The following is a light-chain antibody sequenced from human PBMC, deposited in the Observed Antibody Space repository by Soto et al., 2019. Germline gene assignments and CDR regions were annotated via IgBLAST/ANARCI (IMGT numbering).Light chain of an antibody. J-gene: IGLJ2*01. CDR1: NSNIGSKD. CDR3: GTWDSSLSGGV. CDR2: DNS. Sequence: QSVLTQVPSVSAASGQKVTITCSGSNSNIGSKDVSWYQQLPGTAPKLLIYDNSKRPSGIPDRFSGSKSDTSATLGITGLQTGDEADYYCGTWDSSLSGGVFGGGTKVTVL. V-gene: IGLV1-51*01.